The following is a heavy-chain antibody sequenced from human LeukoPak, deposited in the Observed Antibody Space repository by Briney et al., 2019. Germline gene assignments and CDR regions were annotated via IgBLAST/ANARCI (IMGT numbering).Heavy chain of an antibody. Sequence: GGSLRLSCAASGFTFSSYVMSWVRQAPGKGLEWVSAISGSGGSIYYADSVKGRSTISRDNSKDTLYLQMNSPRAEDTAVYYCAKGYSSGWYDADFDSWGQGTLVTVSS. CDR2: ISGSGGSI. V-gene: IGHV3-23*01. D-gene: IGHD6-19*01. CDR1: GFTFSSYV. J-gene: IGHJ4*02. CDR3: AKGYSSGWYDADFDS.